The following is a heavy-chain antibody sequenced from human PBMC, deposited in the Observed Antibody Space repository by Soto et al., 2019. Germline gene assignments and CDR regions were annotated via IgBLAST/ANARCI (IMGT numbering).Heavy chain of an antibody. Sequence: SETLSLTCTVSGGSISSYYWSWIRQPPGKGLEWIGYIYYSGSTNYNPSLKSRVTISVDTSKNQFSLKLSSVTAADTAVYYCARPSFRRYRLDVWGQGTTVTVSS. D-gene: IGHD3-16*02. CDR3: ARPSFRRYRLDV. CDR1: GGSISSYY. V-gene: IGHV4-59*01. CDR2: IYYSGST. J-gene: IGHJ6*02.